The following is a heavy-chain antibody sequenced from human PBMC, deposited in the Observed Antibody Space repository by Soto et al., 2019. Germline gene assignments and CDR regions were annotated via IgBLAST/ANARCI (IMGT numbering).Heavy chain of an antibody. CDR3: AKYCSSDVCFDY. CDR1: GFTFSSCS. D-gene: IGHD2-8*01. Sequence: PVGSLRLSCASSGFTFSSCSMNWVRQAPGKGLEWVSFISGSGDTKYYADSVKGRFTISRDNAKNSLYLQMSSLRDEDTAVYYCAKYCSSDVCFDYWGQETLVTVSS. V-gene: IGHV3-48*02. CDR2: ISGSGDTK. J-gene: IGHJ4*02.